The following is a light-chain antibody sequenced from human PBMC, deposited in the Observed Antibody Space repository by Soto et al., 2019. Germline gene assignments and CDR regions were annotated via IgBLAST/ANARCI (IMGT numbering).Light chain of an antibody. Sequence: QLVLTQPASVSGSPGQSISISCTGTSSDVGGYNYVSWYQQHPGQAPRLMIYEVTNRPSGVSNRFSGSKSGNTASLTISGLQAEDEADYYCSSYTSSSTTYVFGTGTKLTVL. CDR2: EVT. J-gene: IGLJ1*01. CDR1: SSDVGGYNY. CDR3: SSYTSSSTTYV. V-gene: IGLV2-14*01.